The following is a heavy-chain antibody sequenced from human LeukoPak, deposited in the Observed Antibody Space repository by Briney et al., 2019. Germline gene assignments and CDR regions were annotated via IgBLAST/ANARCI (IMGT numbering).Heavy chain of an antibody. CDR2: IYTSGNT. J-gene: IGHJ4*02. Sequence: SETLSLTCTVSGGSISTGGYYWSWIRQPAGKGLELIGRIYTSGNTNYNPSLKSRVTISVDTSKNQFSLKMTSVTAADTAIYYCARHTWQWLPFDDWGQGTQVTISS. D-gene: IGHD5-12*01. CDR3: ARHTWQWLPFDD. V-gene: IGHV4-61*02. CDR1: GGSISTGGYY.